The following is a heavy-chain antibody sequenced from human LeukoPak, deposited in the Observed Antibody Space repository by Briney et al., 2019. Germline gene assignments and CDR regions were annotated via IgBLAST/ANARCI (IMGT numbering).Heavy chain of an antibody. V-gene: IGHV3-23*01. CDR2: ISGSGGST. D-gene: IGHD6-13*01. Sequence: GGSLRLSCAASGFTFSSYAMSWVRQAPGKGLEWVSAISGSGGSTYYADSVKGRFTVSRDNSKNTLYLQMNSLRAEDTAVYYCAKDSSSWYTGTFDPWGQGTLVTVSS. J-gene: IGHJ5*02. CDR1: GFTFSSYA. CDR3: AKDSSSWYTGTFDP.